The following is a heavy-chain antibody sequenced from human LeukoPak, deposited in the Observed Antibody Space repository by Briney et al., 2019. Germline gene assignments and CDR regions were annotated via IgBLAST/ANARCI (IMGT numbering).Heavy chain of an antibody. CDR1: RFIFSSGW. Sequence: GGSLRLSCAASRFIFSSGWMSWVRQTPGKGLEWVGRIKTKTDGWTTDYAAPVKGRFTISRDDSKNTIYLQMNSLKTEDTAVYYCTTIGYDFWSGYSPPNGMDVWGQGTTVTVSS. J-gene: IGHJ6*02. CDR3: TTIGYDFWSGYSPPNGMDV. CDR2: IKTKTDGWTT. D-gene: IGHD3-3*01. V-gene: IGHV3-15*01.